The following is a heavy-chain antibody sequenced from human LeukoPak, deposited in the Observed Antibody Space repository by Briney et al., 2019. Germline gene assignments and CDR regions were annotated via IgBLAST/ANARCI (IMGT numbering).Heavy chain of an antibody. CDR2: IKSDGSHT. CDR3: AKGNWRYFDY. D-gene: IGHD1-1*01. Sequence: GGSLRLSCAASGFSISDYWMHWARQAPGKGPIWVSRIKSDGSHTAYADSVKGRFTISRDNSKNTLYLQMNSLGADDTAVYYCAKGNWRYFDYWGQGTLVTVSS. V-gene: IGHV3-74*01. J-gene: IGHJ4*02. CDR1: GFSISDYW.